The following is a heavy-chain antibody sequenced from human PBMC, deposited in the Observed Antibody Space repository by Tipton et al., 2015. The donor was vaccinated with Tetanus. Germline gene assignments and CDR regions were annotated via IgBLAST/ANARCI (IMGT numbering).Heavy chain of an antibody. D-gene: IGHD5-12*01. CDR2: VYHSGST. Sequence: TLSLTCTVSGGSVSRSSHYWTWIRQPSGKELEWVGYVYHSGSTNYHPSLKSRLTISVDTSKNQFSLNLRSVITADTAVYYCARANNDYPKKGPFDYWGQGILVTVSS. V-gene: IGHV4-61*01. J-gene: IGHJ4*02. CDR1: GGSVSRSSHY. CDR3: ARANNDYPKKGPFDY.